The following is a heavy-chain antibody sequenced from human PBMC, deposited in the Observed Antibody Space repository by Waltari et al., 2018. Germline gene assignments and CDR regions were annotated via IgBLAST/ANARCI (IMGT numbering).Heavy chain of an antibody. Sequence: EVQLLESGGGLVQPGGSLRLSCAASGFTFSTYAMSWVRQAPGNGLEWVVTISGSGGTIYYADSVKGRFTISRDNSKNTLYLQMDSLRAEDTAVYYCAAFPSMSGNDFWGQGTLVSVSS. CDR1: GFTFSTYA. CDR2: ISGSGGTI. V-gene: IGHV3-23*01. CDR3: AAFPSMSGNDF. D-gene: IGHD3-3*01. J-gene: IGHJ4*02.